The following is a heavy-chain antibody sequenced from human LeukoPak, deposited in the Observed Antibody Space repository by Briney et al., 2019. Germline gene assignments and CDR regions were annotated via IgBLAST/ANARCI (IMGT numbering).Heavy chain of an antibody. CDR1: GGSFSGYY. CDR2: IYYSGST. D-gene: IGHD1-26*01. J-gene: IGHJ4*02. Sequence: SETLSLTCAVYGGSFSGYYWSWIRQPPGKGLEWIGYIYYSGSTNYNPSLKSRVTISVDTSKNQFSLKLSSVTAADTAVYYCARQSLGVGATYFDYWGQGTLVTVSS. V-gene: IGHV4-59*08. CDR3: ARQSLGVGATYFDY.